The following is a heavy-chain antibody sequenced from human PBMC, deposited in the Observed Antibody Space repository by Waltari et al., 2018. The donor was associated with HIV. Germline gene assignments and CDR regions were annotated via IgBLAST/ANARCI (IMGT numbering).Heavy chain of an antibody. Sequence: QVPLVQSGAELRTHGASVRVSSKASGYTFRNYGFTWVRQAPGQGLEWIGWISTYKGQTIYAPKFQDRIALTTDTPTSTAYLELRSLRSDDTALYYCARGENNEHDTTGSDHWGQGTLLTVSS. J-gene: IGHJ4*02. CDR1: GYTFRNYG. D-gene: IGHD3-10*01. V-gene: IGHV1-18*04. CDR2: ISTYKGQT. CDR3: ARGENNEHDTTGSDH.